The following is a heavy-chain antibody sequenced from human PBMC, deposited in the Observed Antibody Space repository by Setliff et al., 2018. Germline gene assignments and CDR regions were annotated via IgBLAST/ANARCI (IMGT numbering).Heavy chain of an antibody. CDR2: IKQDGSEK. J-gene: IGHJ5*02. CDR3: ARESIGRGHWFDP. CDR1: GFSFSSYW. V-gene: IGHV3-7*03. D-gene: IGHD1-26*01. Sequence: GGSLRLSCAASGFSFSSYWMHWVRQAPGKGLEWVANIKQDGSEKYYVDSVKGRFTISRDNAKNSLYLQMNSLRAEDTAVYYCARESIGRGHWFDPWGQGTLVTVSS.